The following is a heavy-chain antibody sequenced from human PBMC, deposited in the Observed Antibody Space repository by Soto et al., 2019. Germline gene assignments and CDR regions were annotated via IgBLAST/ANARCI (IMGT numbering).Heavy chain of an antibody. J-gene: IGHJ3*02. D-gene: IGHD2-21*01. CDR1: GFIFSNYA. Sequence: EVQMLESGGGLVQPGGSLRLSCAAYGFIFSNYAMSWVRQAPGKGLEWVAGMGGANGDTYYADSVRGRFDISRDNSKSTLFLQMNSLRAEDTAVYYCAKDRVNHNSVWDPFDIWGQGTMVTVSS. CDR2: MGGANGDT. CDR3: AKDRVNHNSVWDPFDI. V-gene: IGHV3-23*01.